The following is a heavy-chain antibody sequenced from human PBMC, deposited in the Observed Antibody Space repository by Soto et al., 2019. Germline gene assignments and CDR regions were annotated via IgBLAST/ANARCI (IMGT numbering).Heavy chain of an antibody. CDR1: GGSFSGYY. J-gene: IGHJ6*02. V-gene: IGHV4-34*01. CDR3: ARGSALGTFGLDV. Sequence: SETLSLTCAVYGGSFSGYYWSWVRQSPGQGLEWIGEIHHTGDNKYNPSLRSRVTMSVDTSKKHVSLQLNSVTGADTADYYCARGSALGTFGLDVWGQGTTVTVSS. CDR2: IHHTGDN.